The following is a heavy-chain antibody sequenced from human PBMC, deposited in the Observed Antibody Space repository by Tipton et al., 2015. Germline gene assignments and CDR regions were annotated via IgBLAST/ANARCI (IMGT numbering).Heavy chain of an antibody. CDR1: GFTVSSKY. J-gene: IGHJ6*02. V-gene: IGHV3-30*03. CDR2: VSYEGSNK. CDR3: ARGLSDYYDSSGYYLDYSGMDV. Sequence: SLRLSCAASGFTVSSKYISWVRQSPGKGLEWVAAVSYEGSNKNHADSVKGRFTISRDNSKNTLYLQMNSLKTEDTAVYYCARGLSDYYDSSGYYLDYSGMDVWGHGTTVSVSS. D-gene: IGHD3-22*01.